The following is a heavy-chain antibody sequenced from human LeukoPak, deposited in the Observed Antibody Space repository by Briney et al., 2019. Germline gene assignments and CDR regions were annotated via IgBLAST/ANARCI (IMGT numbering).Heavy chain of an antibody. J-gene: IGHJ4*02. Sequence: GGSLRLSCTASGFTFNNYAMTWVRQAPGKGLEWVSAITGSGASTNYADSVKGRFTISRENSKNTIYLQMNSLRAEDTAMYYCAKRSSISSGYFDFWGRGTLVTVSS. CDR2: ITGSGAST. D-gene: IGHD3-22*01. V-gene: IGHV3-23*01. CDR1: GFTFNNYA. CDR3: AKRSSISSGYFDF.